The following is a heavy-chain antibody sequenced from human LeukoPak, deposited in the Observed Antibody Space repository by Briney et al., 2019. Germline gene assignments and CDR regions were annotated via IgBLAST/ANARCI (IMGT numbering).Heavy chain of an antibody. J-gene: IGHJ4*02. CDR3: ANLGNWNEVCDH. CDR1: GFTFSHYA. V-gene: IGHV3-23*01. CDR2: ISGSADLS. Sequence: GGSLRLSCAASGFTFSHYAMTWVRQAPGKGLEWVSAISGSADLSVYAGSVKGRFTISRDNSKSTLYLQMNSLRAEDTAVYYCANLGNWNEVCDHWGQGTLVTVSS. D-gene: IGHD1-1*01.